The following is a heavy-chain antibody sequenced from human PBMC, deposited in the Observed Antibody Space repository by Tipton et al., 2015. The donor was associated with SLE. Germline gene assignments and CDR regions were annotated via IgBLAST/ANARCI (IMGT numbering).Heavy chain of an antibody. Sequence: LRLSCNVSVYSISSSHWWGWIRQPPGKGLEWIGHIYYGGTIYYNPSLQSRVTISVDTSKNHFSLKVTSVTAADTALYYCARASGGPGGNYGDDFWGQGTLVTVSS. CDR1: VYSISSSHW. V-gene: IGHV4-28*02. J-gene: IGHJ4*02. D-gene: IGHD1-26*01. CDR2: IYYGGTI. CDR3: ARASGGPGGNYGDDF.